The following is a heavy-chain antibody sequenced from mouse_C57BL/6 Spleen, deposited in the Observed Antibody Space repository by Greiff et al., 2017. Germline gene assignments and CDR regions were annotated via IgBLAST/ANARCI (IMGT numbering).Heavy chain of an antibody. CDR3: ARQGEVFYAMDY. J-gene: IGHJ4*01. CDR1: GFTFSSYT. D-gene: IGHD2-14*01. CDR2: ISGGGGNT. V-gene: IGHV5-9*01. Sequence: EVQGVESGGGLVKPGGSLKLSCAASGFTFSSYTMSWVRQTPEKRLEWVATISGGGGNTYYPDSVKGRFTISRDNAKNTLYLQMSSLRSEDTALYYCARQGEVFYAMDYWGQGTSVTVSS.